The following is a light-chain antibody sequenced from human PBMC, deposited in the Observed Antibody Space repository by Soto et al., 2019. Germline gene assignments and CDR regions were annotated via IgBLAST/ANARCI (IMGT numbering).Light chain of an antibody. J-gene: IGKJ1*01. CDR3: RHSCRPSP. CDR2: GAS. V-gene: IGKV3-20*01. CDR1: QSVSNNY. Sequence: IVLTHSPGTLSLSPGERATLSCRASQSVSNNYLAWYQQKPGQAPRLLIYGASNRATGIPDRFSGSGSGTDFTLTISRLGPEHYAVYYCRHSCRPSPFAQGTKVDI.